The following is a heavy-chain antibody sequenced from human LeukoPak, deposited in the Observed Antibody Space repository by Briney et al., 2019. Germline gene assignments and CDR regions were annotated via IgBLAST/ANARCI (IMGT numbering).Heavy chain of an antibody. D-gene: IGHD1-26*01. CDR3: ARESIVGATTLDY. V-gene: IGHV1-2*02. CDR2: INPNSGGT. Sequence: ASVKVSCKASGYTFTGYYMYWVRQAPGQGLEWMGWINPNSGGTNYAQKFQGRVTMTRDTSISTAYMELSSLRSDDTAVYYCARESIVGATTLDYWGQGTLVTVSS. CDR1: GYTFTGYY. J-gene: IGHJ4*02.